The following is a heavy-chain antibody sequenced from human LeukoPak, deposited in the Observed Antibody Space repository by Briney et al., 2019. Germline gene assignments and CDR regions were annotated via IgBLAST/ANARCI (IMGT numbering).Heavy chain of an antibody. CDR2: IYPNSGGT. CDR1: GYTFNGHY. Sequence: ASVKVSCKASGYTFNGHYMHWVRQAPGQGLEWMGWIYPNSGGTNYAQKFQGRVTMTRDTSISTAYMELSRLRSDDTAVYYCARRPYYYYYMDVWGKGTTVTISS. CDR3: ARRPYYYYYMDV. V-gene: IGHV1-2*02. J-gene: IGHJ6*03.